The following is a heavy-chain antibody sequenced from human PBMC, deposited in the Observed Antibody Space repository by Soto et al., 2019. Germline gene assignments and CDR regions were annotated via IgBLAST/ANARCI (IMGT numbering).Heavy chain of an antibody. CDR2: IYYSGST. J-gene: IGHJ5*02. D-gene: IGHD3-9*01. CDR1: VGSISRTD. V-gene: IGHV4-59*08. CDR3: ARAPGDILTGYNNWFDP. Sequence: TLSLACPVTVGSISRTDRLWIVSPTGKGLEWIGYIYYSGSTNYNPSLKSRVTISVDTSKNQFSLKLSSVTAADTAVYYCARAPGDILTGYNNWFDPWGQGPLVTVS.